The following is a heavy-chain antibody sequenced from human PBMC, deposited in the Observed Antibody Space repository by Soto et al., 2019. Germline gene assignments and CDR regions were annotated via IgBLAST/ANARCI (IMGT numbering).Heavy chain of an antibody. V-gene: IGHV4-39*01. CDR1: GGSISSSSYC. D-gene: IGHD6-19*01. CDR2: IYYSGST. J-gene: IGHJ4*02. Sequence: SETLSLTCTVSGGSISSSSYCWGWIRQPPGKGLEWIGSIYYSGSTYYNPSLKSRVTISVDTSKNQFSLKLSSVTAADTAVYYCARHTIAVADDYFDYWGQGTLVTVSS. CDR3: ARHTIAVADDYFDY.